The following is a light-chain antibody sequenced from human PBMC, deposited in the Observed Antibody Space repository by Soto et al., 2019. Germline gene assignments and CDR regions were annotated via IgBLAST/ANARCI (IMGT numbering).Light chain of an antibody. Sequence: SVLAQPAPVSGSPGQSITISSPGTNSDVGAYDFVSWYQQHPDKAPKLMIYEVSNRPSGVSNRFSGSKSVNTATLTISGLQAEDEADYYCSSYTSSSTRVFGTGTKVTVL. V-gene: IGLV2-14*03. CDR1: NSDVGAYDF. J-gene: IGLJ1*01. CDR2: EVS. CDR3: SSYTSSSTRV.